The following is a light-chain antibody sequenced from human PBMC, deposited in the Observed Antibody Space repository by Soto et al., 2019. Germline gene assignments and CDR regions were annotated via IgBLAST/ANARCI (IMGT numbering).Light chain of an antibody. CDR1: NSNIGSHT. Sequence: QSVLTQPPSASGTPGQRVTISCSGTNSNIGSHTVNWYHQFPGTAPKLLMYSNNQRPSGVPDRFSGSKSGTSASLAISGLQSEDEADYYCSVWDDSLNGWVFGGGTKLTVL. CDR3: SVWDDSLNGWV. J-gene: IGLJ3*02. V-gene: IGLV1-44*01. CDR2: SNN.